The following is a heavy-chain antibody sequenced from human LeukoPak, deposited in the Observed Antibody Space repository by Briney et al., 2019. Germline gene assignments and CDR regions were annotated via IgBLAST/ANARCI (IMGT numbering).Heavy chain of an antibody. J-gene: IGHJ4*02. D-gene: IGHD3-10*01. V-gene: IGHV1-69*04. CDR1: GGTFSSYA. CDR3: ARDGPYGSGSQDYYFDY. CDR2: IIPILGIA. Sequence: ASVKVSCKASGGTFSSYAISWVRQAPGQGLERMGRIIPILGIANYAQKFQGRVTITADKSTSTAYMELSSLRSEDTVVYYCARDGPYGSGSQDYYFDYWGQGTLVTVSS.